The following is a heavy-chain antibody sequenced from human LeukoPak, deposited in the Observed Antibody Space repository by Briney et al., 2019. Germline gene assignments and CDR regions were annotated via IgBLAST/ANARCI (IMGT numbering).Heavy chain of an antibody. V-gene: IGHV4-30-4*08. CDR2: IYYSGST. J-gene: IGHJ4*02. CDR3: ARTGLPAAFDY. CDR1: GGSISSGDYY. Sequence: SQTLSLTCTVSGGSISSGDYYWSWIRQPPGKGLEWIGYIYYSGSTYYNPSLKSRVTISEDTSKNQFSLKLSSVTAADTAAYYCARTGLPAAFDYWGQGTLVTVSS. D-gene: IGHD2-15*01.